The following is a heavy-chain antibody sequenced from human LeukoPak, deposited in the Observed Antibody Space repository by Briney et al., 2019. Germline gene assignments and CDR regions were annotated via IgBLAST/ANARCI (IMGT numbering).Heavy chain of an antibody. Sequence: GRSLRLSCAASGFTFSSYAMHWVRQAPGKGLEWVAVISYDGSNKYYADSVKGRFTISRDNSKNTLYLQMNSLRAEDTAVYYCARVPYSSGCIDYRGQGTLVTVSS. CDR1: GFTFSSYA. CDR2: ISYDGSNK. D-gene: IGHD6-19*01. CDR3: ARVPYSSGCIDY. J-gene: IGHJ4*02. V-gene: IGHV3-30-3*01.